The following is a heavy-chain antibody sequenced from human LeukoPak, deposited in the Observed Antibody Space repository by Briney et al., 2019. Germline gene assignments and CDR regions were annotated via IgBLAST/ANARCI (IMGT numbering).Heavy chain of an antibody. V-gene: IGHV1-2*02. CDR2: INPYSGAI. Sequence: ASVKVSCKSSGFTFTDEYIHWVRQAPGQGLEWMGWINPYSGAINYAQKFQGRVTLTRDTSISTAYMELSRLTSGDTAVYYCARDPKSQLLLDYWGQGTLVTVSA. J-gene: IGHJ4*02. CDR1: GFTFTDEY. D-gene: IGHD2-2*01. CDR3: ARDPKSQLLLDY.